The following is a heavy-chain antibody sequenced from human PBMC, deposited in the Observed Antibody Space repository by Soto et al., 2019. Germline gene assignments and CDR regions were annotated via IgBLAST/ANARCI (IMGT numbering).Heavy chain of an antibody. CDR3: VKTVEMATTNYNWFDP. CDR1: GGSISSYY. Sequence: PSETLFLTCTVSGGSISSYYLSWIRQPPGKGLEWIGYIYYSGSTNYNPSLKSRVTISVDTSKNQFSLKLSSVTAADTAVYYCVKTVEMATTNYNWFDPWGQGTLVTVSS. D-gene: IGHD5-12*01. V-gene: IGHV4-59*01. CDR2: IYYSGST. J-gene: IGHJ5*02.